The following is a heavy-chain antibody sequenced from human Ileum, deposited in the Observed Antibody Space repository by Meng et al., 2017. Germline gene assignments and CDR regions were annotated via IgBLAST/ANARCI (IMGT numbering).Heavy chain of an antibody. V-gene: IGHV4-34*01. J-gene: IGHJ4*02. CDR1: GGSFSAYY. CDR3: ERRRGYYTSGDSE. D-gene: IGHD3-10*01. Sequence: QQHPGCGRLLQPSETLATTCSVVGGSFSAYYWFWMSQAPGWGLEWIGDFDYTGANNYNQSLKSRISISLDTSKNQFSLSLSYVTAADTAIYYCERRRGYYTSGDSEWGQGTLVTVSS. CDR2: FDYTGAN.